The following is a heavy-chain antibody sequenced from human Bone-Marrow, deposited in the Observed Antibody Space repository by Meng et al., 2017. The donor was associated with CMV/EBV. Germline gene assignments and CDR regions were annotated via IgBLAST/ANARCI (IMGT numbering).Heavy chain of an antibody. J-gene: IGHJ4*02. CDR2: IIPIFGTA. Sequence: SVKVSCKASGGTFSSYAISWVRQAPGQGLEWMGGIIPIFGTANYAQKLQGRVTMTTDTSTSTAYMELRSLRSDDTAVYYCARDYGIVVVPAAIQNDYWGQGTLVTVSS. CDR3: ARDYGIVVVPAAIQNDY. V-gene: IGHV1-69*05. CDR1: GGTFSSYA. D-gene: IGHD2-2*01.